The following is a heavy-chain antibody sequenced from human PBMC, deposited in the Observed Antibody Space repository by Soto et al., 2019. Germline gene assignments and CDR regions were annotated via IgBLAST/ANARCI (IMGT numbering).Heavy chain of an antibody. V-gene: IGHV1-18*01. CDR1: GYTFTSYG. CDR3: AREMVRGVGSDY. D-gene: IGHD3-10*01. J-gene: IGHJ4*02. CDR2: IRTYNGNT. Sequence: GASVKVSCKASGYTFTSYGISWVRQAPGQGLEWKGWIRTYNGNTKYAQKLQGRVTMTTDTSTSTAYKELRSLRSDDTAVFYCAREMVRGVGSDYWGQGTLVTVSS.